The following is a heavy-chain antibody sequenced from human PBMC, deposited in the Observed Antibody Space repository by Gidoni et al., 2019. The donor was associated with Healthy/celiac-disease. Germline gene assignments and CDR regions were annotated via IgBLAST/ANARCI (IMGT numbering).Heavy chain of an antibody. Sequence: QVQLVESGGGVVKPARSLRLSCAASGFTFSSYGMHGVRQAPGKGLEGVAVISYDGSNKYYADSVKGRFTISRDNSKNTLYLQMNSLRAEDTAVYYCAKSETHGPFDPWGQGTLVTVSS. CDR3: AKSETHGPFDP. CDR2: ISYDGSNK. CDR1: GFTFSSYG. J-gene: IGHJ5*02. V-gene: IGHV3-30*18.